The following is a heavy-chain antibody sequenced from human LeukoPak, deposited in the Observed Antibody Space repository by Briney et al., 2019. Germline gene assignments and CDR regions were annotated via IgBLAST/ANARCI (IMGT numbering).Heavy chain of an antibody. Sequence: KSSETLSLTCTVSGGPISSSSYYWGWIRQPPGKGLEWIGSIYYSGSTYYNPSLKSRVTISVDTSKNQFSLKLSSVTAADTAVYYCAKEGGIYGGNTYFDYWGQGTLVTVSS. CDR2: IYYSGST. J-gene: IGHJ4*02. CDR1: GGPISSSSYY. CDR3: AKEGGIYGGNTYFDY. V-gene: IGHV4-39*02. D-gene: IGHD4-23*01.